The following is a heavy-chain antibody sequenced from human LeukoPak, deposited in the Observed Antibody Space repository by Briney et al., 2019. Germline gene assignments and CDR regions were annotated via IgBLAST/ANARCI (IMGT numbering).Heavy chain of an antibody. J-gene: IGHJ6*03. CDR1: GGSISSYY. V-gene: IGHV4-4*07. CDR3: ARGHGNSWYYYYYYMDV. CDR2: IYTSGST. D-gene: IGHD4-23*01. Sequence: SETLSLTCTVSGGSISSYYWSWIRQPAGKGLEWIGRIYTSGSTNYNPSLKSRVTMSVDTSKNQFSLKLSSVTAADTAVYYCARGHGNSWYYYYYYMDVWGKGTTVTVSS.